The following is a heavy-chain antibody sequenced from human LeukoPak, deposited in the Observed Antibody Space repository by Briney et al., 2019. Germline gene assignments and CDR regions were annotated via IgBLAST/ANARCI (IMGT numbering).Heavy chain of an antibody. V-gene: IGHV5-51*01. J-gene: IGHJ3*02. CDR3: ARYTRNAFDI. CDR1: GYIFTSYW. CDR2: IYPGDSDT. Sequence: GKSLKISCKVSGYIFTSYWIGWVRQMPGKGLEWMGLIYPGDSDTKYSPSFQGQVTLSADQSISTAYLQWSSLEASDTAMYYCARYTRNAFDIWGQGTMVIVSS.